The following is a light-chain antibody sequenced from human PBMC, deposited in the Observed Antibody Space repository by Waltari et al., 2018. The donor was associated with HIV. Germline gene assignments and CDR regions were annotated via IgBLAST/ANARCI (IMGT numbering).Light chain of an antibody. J-gene: IGLJ2*01. CDR2: NSN. CDR1: SGSVSTTYY. V-gene: IGLV8-61*01. CDR3: VLYMGSGISV. Sequence: QTVVTQEPSFSVSPGGTVTLTCGLSSGSVSTTYYPSWYQHTPGQAPRTLISNSNTRSSWVLDRFTGSILGNKAALNITGAQADDECDYYCVLYMGSGISVFGGGTKLTVL.